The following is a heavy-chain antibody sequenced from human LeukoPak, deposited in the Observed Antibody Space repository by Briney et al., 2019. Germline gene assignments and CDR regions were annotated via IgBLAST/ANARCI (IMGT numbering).Heavy chain of an antibody. CDR3: ARDDSGYIS. CDR1: GFTFSSNS. V-gene: IGHV3-48*04. D-gene: IGHD3-22*01. CDR2: ISRSSSTI. J-gene: IGHJ5*02. Sequence: GGSLRLSCVASGFTFSSNSMNWVRQAPGKGLEWVSCISRSSSTIYYADSVKGRFTISRDNAKNSLFLQMNSLRAEDTAVYYCARDDSGYISWGQGTLVTVSS.